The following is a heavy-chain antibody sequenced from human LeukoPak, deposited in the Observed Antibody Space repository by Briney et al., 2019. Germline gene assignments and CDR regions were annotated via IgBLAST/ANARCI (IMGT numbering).Heavy chain of an antibody. D-gene: IGHD3-9*01. CDR1: GFTFSSYE. Sequence: PGGSLRLSCAASGFTFSSYEMNWVRQAPGKGLEWVSYISSSGSTIYYADSVKGRFTISRDNAKNSLYLQMNSLRAEDTAVYYCARGGTYDILTGYSGHWGQGTLVTVSS. V-gene: IGHV3-48*03. CDR2: ISSSGSTI. CDR3: ARGGTYDILTGYSGH. J-gene: IGHJ4*02.